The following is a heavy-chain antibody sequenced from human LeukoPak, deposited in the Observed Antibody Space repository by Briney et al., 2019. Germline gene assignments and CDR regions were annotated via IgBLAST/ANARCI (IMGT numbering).Heavy chain of an antibody. V-gene: IGHV3-33*01. J-gene: IGHJ6*02. Sequence: GGSLGLSCAASGFIFSSYGMHWVRQAPGKGLEWVAVIGSDGRNKFYADSVKGRFTISRDNSKNILYLQMDRLSADDTAVYYCVRDDELPDNGMDVWGQGTTVTVS. CDR1: GFIFSSYG. D-gene: IGHD1-1*01. CDR2: IGSDGRNK. CDR3: VRDDELPDNGMDV.